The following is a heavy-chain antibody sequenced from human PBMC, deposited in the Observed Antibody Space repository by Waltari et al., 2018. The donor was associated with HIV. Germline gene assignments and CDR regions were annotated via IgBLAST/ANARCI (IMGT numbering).Heavy chain of an antibody. CDR1: GYPFSDND. Sequence: QVQLVQSGTEVKEPGASLKVSCKASGYPFSDNDINWVRQAPGQGLEWMGWMNPKTGKKGFAQTLQGRVILTRDASMNTAYMELNNLTSGDTAVYYCARQGAGDYGDYLFDYWGQGTLLTVSS. D-gene: IGHD4-17*01. CDR2: MNPKTGKK. CDR3: ARQGAGDYGDYLFDY. V-gene: IGHV1-8*01. J-gene: IGHJ4*02.